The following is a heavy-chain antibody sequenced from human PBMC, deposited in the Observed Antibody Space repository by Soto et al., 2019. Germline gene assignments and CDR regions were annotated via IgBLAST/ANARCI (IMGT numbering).Heavy chain of an antibody. CDR1: GFSLSNARMG. Sequence: QVTLKESGPVLVEPTETLTLTCTVSGFSLSNARMGVSWSRQPPGKALEWLAHILSNDEKSYSTSLKSRLTTSKDTSTSQVVLTKNNMDPVDTATYSCARITIQQLVVNPSSSYGMDVWGQGTTVTVSS. V-gene: IGHV2-26*01. J-gene: IGHJ6*02. CDR2: ILSNDEK. D-gene: IGHD6-6*01. CDR3: ARITIQQLVVNPSSSYGMDV.